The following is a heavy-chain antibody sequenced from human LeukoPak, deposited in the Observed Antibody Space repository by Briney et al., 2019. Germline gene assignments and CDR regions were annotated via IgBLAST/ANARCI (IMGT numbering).Heavy chain of an antibody. Sequence: GGSLRLSCAASGFTFSSYAMSWVRQAPGQGLEWMGWISAYNGNTNYAQKLQGRVTMTTDTSTSTAYMELRSLRSDDTAVYYCARDAPENYYDSSGYHYWGQGTLVTVSS. CDR3: ARDAPENYYDSSGYHY. V-gene: IGHV1-18*01. D-gene: IGHD3-22*01. J-gene: IGHJ4*02. CDR1: GFTFSSYA. CDR2: ISAYNGNT.